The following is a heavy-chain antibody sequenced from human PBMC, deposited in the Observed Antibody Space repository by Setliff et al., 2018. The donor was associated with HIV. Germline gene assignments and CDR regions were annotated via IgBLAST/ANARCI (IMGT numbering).Heavy chain of an antibody. CDR2: GYTKTDGGTT. J-gene: IGHJ4*02. CDR1: GFSFSDAW. V-gene: IGHV3-15*07. Sequence: PGGSLRLSCVASGFSFSDAWMNWFRQAPGKGLEWVGRGYTKTDGGTTDYAAPVKGRFTVSRDDSKNTLYLQVNSLKTEDTAVYFCTRDRRGSNSWSGYNGGFDYWGQGTLVTVSS. D-gene: IGHD3-3*01. CDR3: TRDRRGSNSWSGYNGGFDY.